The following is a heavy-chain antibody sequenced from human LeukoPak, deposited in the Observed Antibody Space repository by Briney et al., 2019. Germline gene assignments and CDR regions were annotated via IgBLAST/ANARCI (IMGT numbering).Heavy chain of an antibody. CDR3: ARDGGKVENIVVVQLPDY. J-gene: IGHJ4*02. CDR2: MNPNSGNT. D-gene: IGHD3-22*01. Sequence: GASVKVSCKASGYTFTSYDINWVRQATGQGLEWMGWMNPNSGNTGYAQKFQGRVTITADESTSTAYMELSSLRSEDTAVYYCARDGGKVENIVVVQLPDYWGQGTLVTVSS. V-gene: IGHV1-8*01. CDR1: GYTFTSYD.